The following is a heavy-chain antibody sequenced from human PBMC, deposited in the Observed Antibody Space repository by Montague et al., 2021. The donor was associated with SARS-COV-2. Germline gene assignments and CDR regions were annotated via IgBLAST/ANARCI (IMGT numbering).Heavy chain of an antibody. CDR2: IKQDGSEK. CDR3: ARDSPSYDFWSGYYTEAYYYYGMDV. D-gene: IGHD3-3*01. CDR1: GFTFSSYW. V-gene: IGHV3-7*05. J-gene: IGHJ6*02. Sequence: SLRLSCAASGFTFSSYWMSWVRQAPGKGLEWVANIKQDGSEKYYADSVKGRFTISRDNAKNSLYLQMNSLRAEDTAVYYCARDSPSYDFWSGYYTEAYYYYGMDVWGQGTTVTVSS.